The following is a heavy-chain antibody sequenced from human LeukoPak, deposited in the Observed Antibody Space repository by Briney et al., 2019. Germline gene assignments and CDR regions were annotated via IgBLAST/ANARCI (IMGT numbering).Heavy chain of an antibody. V-gene: IGHV3-7*01. D-gene: IGHD2-2*01. Sequence: GGSLRLSCAASGFTFSSYWMSWVRQAPGKGLEWVANIKQEGSEKYYVDSVKGRFTISRDNAKNSLYLQMNSLRAEDTAVYYCAIESQRTRRGTDVWGQGTTVTVSS. CDR3: AIESQRTRRGTDV. CDR2: IKQEGSEK. J-gene: IGHJ6*02. CDR1: GFTFSSYW.